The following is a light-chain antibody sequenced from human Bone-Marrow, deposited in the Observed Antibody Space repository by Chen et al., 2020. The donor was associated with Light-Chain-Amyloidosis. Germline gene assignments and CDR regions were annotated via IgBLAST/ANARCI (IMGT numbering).Light chain of an antibody. V-gene: IGLV2-23*02. J-gene: IGLJ2*01. Sequence: QSALTQPDSVSGSPGQSITISCTGTSGDVGGYNLVSWYQNPPGKAPKLLIYEVNKRPSGVSSLFSSSQSGNTASLTISGLQAEDEAHYYCCSYAGSSTLVFGGGTQVTVL. CDR1: SGDVGGYNL. CDR3: CSYAGSSTLV. CDR2: EVN.